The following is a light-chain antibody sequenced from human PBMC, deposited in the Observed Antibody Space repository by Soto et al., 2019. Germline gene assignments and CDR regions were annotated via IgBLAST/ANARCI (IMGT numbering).Light chain of an antibody. Sequence: QSVLTQPPSASGSPGQSVTISCTGPTNDVGGFNYVSWYQQRPGKVPKLIIFDVNKRPSGVPDRFSGSKSGNTASLTISGLQAEDEAAYYCCSSAGRSTYVFGSGTKVTVL. CDR1: TNDVGGFNY. CDR2: DVN. J-gene: IGLJ1*01. V-gene: IGLV2-11*01. CDR3: CSSAGRSTYV.